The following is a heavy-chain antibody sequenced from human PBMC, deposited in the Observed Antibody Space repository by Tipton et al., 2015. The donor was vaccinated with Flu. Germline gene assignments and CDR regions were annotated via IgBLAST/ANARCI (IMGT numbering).Heavy chain of an antibody. CDR1: GYSISSGYY. J-gene: IGHJ4*02. Sequence: TLSLTCFVSGYSISSGYYWGWVRQPPGKGLEWIGTIYHSGSTYYNPSPKSRLTMSVDTSKNQFSLKLSSVTAADTAVYYCARHTGDSVRGVIDYWGQGTLVILSS. D-gene: IGHD3-10*02. CDR2: IYHSGST. CDR3: ARHTGDSVRGVIDY. V-gene: IGHV4-38-2*01.